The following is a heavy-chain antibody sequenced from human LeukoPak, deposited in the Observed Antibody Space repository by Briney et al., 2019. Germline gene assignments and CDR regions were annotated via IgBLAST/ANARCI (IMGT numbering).Heavy chain of an antibody. D-gene: IGHD3-16*01. CDR2: ISAYNGNT. CDR1: GYTFTSYG. CDR3: AREGDRLPGHDAFDI. Sequence: ASVKVSCKASGYTFTSYGISWVRQDPGQGLEWMGWISAYNGNTNYAQKLQGRVTMTTDTSTSTAYMELRSLRSDDTAVYYCAREGDRLPGHDAFDIWGQGTMVTVSS. V-gene: IGHV1-18*01. J-gene: IGHJ3*02.